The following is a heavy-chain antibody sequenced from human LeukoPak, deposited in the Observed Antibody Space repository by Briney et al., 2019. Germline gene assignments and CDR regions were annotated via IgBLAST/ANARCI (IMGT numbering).Heavy chain of an antibody. CDR2: INPNSGGT. CDR3: ARAPLKYSSGWYYFDY. Sequence: RASVKVSCKASGYTFTGYYMHWVRQAPGQGLEWMGWINPNSGGTNYAQKFQGRVTMTRDTSISTAYMELSRLRSDDTAVYYCARAPLKYSSGWYYFDYWGQGTLVTVSS. J-gene: IGHJ4*02. D-gene: IGHD6-19*01. CDR1: GYTFTGYY. V-gene: IGHV1-2*02.